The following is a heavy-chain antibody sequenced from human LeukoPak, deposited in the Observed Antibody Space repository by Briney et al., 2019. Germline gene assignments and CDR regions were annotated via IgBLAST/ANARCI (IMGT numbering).Heavy chain of an antibody. CDR1: GGTFSSYT. J-gene: IGHJ3*02. V-gene: IGHV1-69*02. D-gene: IGHD1-26*01. Sequence: SVKVSCKASGGTFSSYTISWVRQAPGQGLEWMGRIIPILGIANYAQKFQGRVTITADKSTSTAYMELSSLRSEDTAVYYCARVQSGSYHQDASDIWGQGTMVTVSS. CDR2: IIPILGIA. CDR3: ARVQSGSYHQDASDI.